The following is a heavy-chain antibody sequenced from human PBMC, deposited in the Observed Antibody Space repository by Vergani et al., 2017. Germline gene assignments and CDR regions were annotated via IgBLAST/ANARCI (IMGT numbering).Heavy chain of an antibody. Sequence: EVQLLESGGGLVQPGGSLRLSCAASGFTFSSYAMSWVRQAPGKGLEWVSAISGSGGSTYYADSVKGRFTISRDNSKNTLYLQMNSLRAEDTAVYYCAKDLRNVRYYDILTGYSHFDYWGQGTLVTVSS. CDR2: ISGSGGST. V-gene: IGHV3-23*01. D-gene: IGHD3-9*01. CDR3: AKDLRNVRYYDILTGYSHFDY. J-gene: IGHJ4*02. CDR1: GFTFSSYA.